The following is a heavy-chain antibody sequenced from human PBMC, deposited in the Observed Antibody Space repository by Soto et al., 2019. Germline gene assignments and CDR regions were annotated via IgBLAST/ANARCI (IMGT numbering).Heavy chain of an antibody. D-gene: IGHD3-22*01. CDR1: GGTFSSYA. Sequence: QVQLVQSGAEVKKPGSSVKVSCKASGGTFSSYAISWVRQAPGQGLEWMGEIIPIFGTANYAQKFQGRVTITAXXSXRRXHMELGSLRSEDTAVYYCARDRGPSSGYYPYWFDPWGQGTLVTVSS. CDR2: IIPIFGTA. J-gene: IGHJ5*02. CDR3: ARDRGPSSGYYPYWFDP. V-gene: IGHV1-69*12.